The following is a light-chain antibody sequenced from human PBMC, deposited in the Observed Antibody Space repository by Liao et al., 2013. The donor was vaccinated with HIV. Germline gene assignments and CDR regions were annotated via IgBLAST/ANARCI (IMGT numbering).Light chain of an antibody. CDR3: QVWDVSSDHVL. J-gene: IGLJ2*01. V-gene: IGLV3-21*04. CDR1: NIGSKS. Sequence: SYVLTQPPSVSVAPGKTAKITCGGNNIGSKSVHWYQQKPGQAPVVVIYYDTDRPSGIPERFSGSNSGNTATLTISRVEAGDEADYYCQVWDVSSDHVLFGGGTKLTVL. CDR2: YDT.